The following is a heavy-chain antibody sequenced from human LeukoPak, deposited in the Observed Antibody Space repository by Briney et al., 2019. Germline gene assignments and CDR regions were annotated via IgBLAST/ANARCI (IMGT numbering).Heavy chain of an antibody. Sequence: ASVKVSCKASGYTFIHYFIHWVRQAPGQGLEWMGRINSNSGGTEYTQKFQGRVTMTRDTSITTVYMELSSLTSDDTAAYYCARDFSSTSNWELDYWGQGTLVTVSS. V-gene: IGHV1-2*06. CDR1: GYTFIHYF. CDR3: ARDFSSTSNWELDY. D-gene: IGHD7-27*01. J-gene: IGHJ4*02. CDR2: INSNSGGT.